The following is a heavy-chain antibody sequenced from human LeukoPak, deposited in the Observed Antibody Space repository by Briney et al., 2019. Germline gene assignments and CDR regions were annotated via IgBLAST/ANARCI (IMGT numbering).Heavy chain of an antibody. D-gene: IGHD2-8*01. V-gene: IGHV4-59*01. CDR3: ARSGTKTNGFDY. J-gene: IGHJ4*02. CDR1: GGSISTYY. CDR2: IYYSGST. Sequence: SETLSLTCTVSGGSISTYYWSWIRQPPGKGLEWIGYIYYSGSTNYSPSLQSRVAISVDTSRNQFSLRLSSVTAADTAMYYCARSGTKTNGFDYWGQGTLVTVSS.